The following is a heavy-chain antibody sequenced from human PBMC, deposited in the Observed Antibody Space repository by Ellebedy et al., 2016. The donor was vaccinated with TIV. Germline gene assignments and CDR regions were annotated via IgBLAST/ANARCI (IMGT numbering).Heavy chain of an antibody. Sequence: SLKISXTASGFVVGNGYMRWLLQAPGKGLEWVGFIRSKASGGTTDYDASVKGRFTISRDESKNIAYLQMNSLKTEDTAMYYCTREVSMTTVTNWGQGTLVTVSS. CDR3: TREVSMTTVTN. D-gene: IGHD4-17*01. CDR2: IRSKASGGTT. J-gene: IGHJ4*02. V-gene: IGHV3-49*03. CDR1: GFVVGNGY.